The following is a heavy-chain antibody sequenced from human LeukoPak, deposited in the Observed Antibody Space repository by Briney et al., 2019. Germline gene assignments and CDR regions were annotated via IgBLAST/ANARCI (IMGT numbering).Heavy chain of an antibody. J-gene: IGHJ4*02. CDR2: INPSGGST. D-gene: IGHD2-21*02. CDR3: ARAPSGGGHIVVVTAIDN. Sequence: GASVKVSCKASGYTFNNYYIHWVRQAPGRGLEWMGIINPSGGSTSYAQKFQGRVTMTSDTSTSTVYMELSRLRSEDTAMYYCARAPSGGGHIVVVTAIDNWGQGTLVTVSS. V-gene: IGHV1-46*02. CDR1: GYTFNNYY.